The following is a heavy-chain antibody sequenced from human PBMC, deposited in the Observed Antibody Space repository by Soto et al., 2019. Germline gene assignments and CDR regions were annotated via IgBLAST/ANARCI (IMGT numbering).Heavy chain of an antibody. V-gene: IGHV4-34*01. J-gene: IGHJ6*03. CDR2: INHSGST. Sequence: SETLSLTCAVYGGSFSGYYWSWIRQPPGKGLKWIGEINHSGSTNYNPSLKSRVTISVDTSKNQFSLKLSSVTAADTAVYYCARGGVPAAITGAYYYYYYYMDVWGKGTTVTVSS. D-gene: IGHD2-2*01. CDR3: ARGGVPAAITGAYYYYYYYMDV. CDR1: GGSFSGYY.